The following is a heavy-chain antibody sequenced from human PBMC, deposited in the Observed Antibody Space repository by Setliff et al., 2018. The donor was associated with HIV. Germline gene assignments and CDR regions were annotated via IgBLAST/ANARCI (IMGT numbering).Heavy chain of an antibody. Sequence: SETLSLTCTVSGGSISSSSYYWGWIRQPPGKGLEWIGSIYYSGSTDYNPSLKSRVTISVETSRNQFSLKLSSVTAADTAVYYCASPRSLLVWYDAFDIWGQGTMVTVSS. D-gene: IGHD3-16*01. CDR2: IYYSGST. CDR3: ASPRSLLVWYDAFDI. V-gene: IGHV4-39*01. CDR1: GGSISSSSYY. J-gene: IGHJ3*02.